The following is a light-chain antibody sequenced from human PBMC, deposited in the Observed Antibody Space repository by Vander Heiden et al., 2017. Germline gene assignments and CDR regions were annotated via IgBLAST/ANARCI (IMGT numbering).Light chain of an antibody. J-gene: IGKJ2*03. Sequence: DIVMTQSPDSLAGPLGGRATINCKSSQSVLYSSNNKNYLAWYQQKPVQPPKLLIYWASTRESGVPDRFSGSGSGTDFTLTISSLQAEDVAVYYCLRYASTGYSFGSETRLKMK. CDR3: LRYASTGYS. CDR2: WAS. CDR1: QSVLYSSNNKNY. V-gene: IGKV4-1*01.